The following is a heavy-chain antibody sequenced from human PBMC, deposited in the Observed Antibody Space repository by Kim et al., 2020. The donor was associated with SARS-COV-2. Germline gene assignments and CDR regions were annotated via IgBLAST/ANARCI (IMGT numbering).Heavy chain of an antibody. CDR2: ISYDGSNK. CDR1: GFTFSSYA. CDR3: ARGGGSYYECFDY. V-gene: IGHV3-30*04. D-gene: IGHD1-26*01. Sequence: GGSLRLSCAASGFTFSSYAMHWVRQAPGKGLEWVAVISYDGSNKYYADSVKGRFTISRDNSKNTLYLQMNSLRAEDTAVYYCARGGGSYYECFDYWGQGT. J-gene: IGHJ4*02.